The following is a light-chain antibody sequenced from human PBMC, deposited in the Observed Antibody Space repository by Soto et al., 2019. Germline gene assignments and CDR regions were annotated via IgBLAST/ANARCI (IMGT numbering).Light chain of an antibody. V-gene: IGKV3-11*01. CDR3: QQRSDWPS. CDR2: DAS. CDR1: QSVSSY. Sequence: EIVLTHSPATLSFSPWERATLSFRASQSVSSYLAWYQQKPGQAPRLLIYDASNRATGIPARFSGSGSGTEFTLTISSLQSEDFAVYYCQQRSDWPSFGQGTRLEIK. J-gene: IGKJ5*01.